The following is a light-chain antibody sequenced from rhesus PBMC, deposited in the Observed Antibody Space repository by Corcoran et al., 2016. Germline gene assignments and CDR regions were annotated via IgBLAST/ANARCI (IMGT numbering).Light chain of an antibody. CDR1: SSASTSY. Sequence: EIVLTQSPASMAVSQGERVTISCTATSSASTSYLHGYQQKPGFPPGLLVYRPSSLPSGVPARFSGVGFGTSYPLTSSSMEAEDADNYYCQQGNSIPWTFGQGTKVEIK. CDR3: QQGNSIPWT. V-gene: IGKV3-35*01. CDR2: RPS. J-gene: IGKJ1*01.